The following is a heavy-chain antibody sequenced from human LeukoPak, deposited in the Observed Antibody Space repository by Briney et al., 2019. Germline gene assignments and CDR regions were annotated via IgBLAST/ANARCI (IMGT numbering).Heavy chain of an antibody. J-gene: IGHJ6*03. CDR1: GFTFSSYW. Sequence: GGSLRLSCAASGFTFSSYWMSWVRQAPGKGLEWVSYISSSSSTIYYADSVKGRFTISRDNAKNSLYLQMNSLRAEDTAVYYCARDLQLVRYYYYYMDVWGKGTTVTVSS. CDR3: ARDLQLVRYYYYYMDV. CDR2: ISSSSSTI. V-gene: IGHV3-48*01. D-gene: IGHD6-13*01.